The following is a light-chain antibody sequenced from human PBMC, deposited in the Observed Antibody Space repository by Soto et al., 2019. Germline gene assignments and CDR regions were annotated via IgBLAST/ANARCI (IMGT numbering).Light chain of an antibody. CDR1: QSVSTN. CDR3: QQYHNWPPYT. V-gene: IGKV3-15*01. Sequence: EIVMTQSPATLSVSPGERATLSCRASQSVSTNLAWYQQKPGQAPRLLMYGASTRATGIPARFSGSGSGREFTLTISSLQSEDFAGYYCQQYHNWPPYTFGQGTKLEIK. CDR2: GAS. J-gene: IGKJ2*01.